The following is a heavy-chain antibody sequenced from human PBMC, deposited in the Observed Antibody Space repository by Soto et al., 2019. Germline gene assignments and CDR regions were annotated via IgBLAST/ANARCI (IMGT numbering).Heavy chain of an antibody. V-gene: IGHV1-69*01. Sequence: QVQLVQSGAEVKKPGSSVKVSCKASGGTFSSYAISWVRQAPGQGLEWMGGIIPIFGTANYAQKFQGRVTITANESTSTAYMALSSLRSEDTAVYYCARAASRLARGGEWFDPWGQGTLVTVSS. CDR3: ARAASRLARGGEWFDP. CDR1: GGTFSSYA. CDR2: IIPIFGTA. D-gene: IGHD2-21*01. J-gene: IGHJ5*02.